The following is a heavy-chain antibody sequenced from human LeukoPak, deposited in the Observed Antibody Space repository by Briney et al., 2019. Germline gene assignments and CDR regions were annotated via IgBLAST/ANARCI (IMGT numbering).Heavy chain of an antibody. CDR2: ISSSSSYI. CDR1: GFTFSSYS. CDR3: ARDRTGYDFWSGYFPQTQPQEHPFDY. D-gene: IGHD3-3*01. Sequence: GGSLRLSCACAASGFTFSSYSMNWVRQAPGKGLEWVSSISSSSSYIYYADSVKGRFTISRDNAKNSLYLQMNSLRAEDTAVYYCARDRTGYDFWSGYFPQTQPQEHPFDYWGQGTLVTVSS. V-gene: IGHV3-21*01. J-gene: IGHJ4*02.